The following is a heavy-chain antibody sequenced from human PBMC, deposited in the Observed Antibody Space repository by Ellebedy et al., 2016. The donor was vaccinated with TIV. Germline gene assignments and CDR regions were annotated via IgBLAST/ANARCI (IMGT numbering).Heavy chain of an antibody. CDR3: AKLPVAYNWNYADDY. CDR1: GFTFSSYA. CDR2: ISDSGGNT. D-gene: IGHD1-7*01. J-gene: IGHJ4*02. V-gene: IGHV3-23*01. Sequence: GESLKISCVASGFTFSSYAMCWVRQAPGKGLEWVSTISDSGGNTRFPDSVKGRFTISRDNSRNTVYLQMNNLRAEDTAVYYCAKLPVAYNWNYADDYWGQGTLVTVSS.